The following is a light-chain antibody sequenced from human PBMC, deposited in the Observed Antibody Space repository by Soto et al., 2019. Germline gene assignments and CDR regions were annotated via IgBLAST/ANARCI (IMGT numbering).Light chain of an antibody. Sequence: QSALTQPPSVSAAPGQKVTISCSGSSSNIGNNYVSWYQQLPGTAPKLLIYDNNKRPSGIPDRFSGSKSGTSATLGITGLQTGDEADYYCGTWDSSLSANYDFGTGTKVTVL. V-gene: IGLV1-51*01. J-gene: IGLJ1*01. CDR3: GTWDSSLSANYD. CDR2: DNN. CDR1: SSNIGNNY.